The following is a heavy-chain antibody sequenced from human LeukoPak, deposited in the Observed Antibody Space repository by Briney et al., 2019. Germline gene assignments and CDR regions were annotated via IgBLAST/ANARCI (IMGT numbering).Heavy chain of an antibody. CDR3: AREFGSGGDFWSGYYRSSFAFDI. CDR1: GGSISSGSYY. Sequence: SQTLSLTCTVSGGSISSGSYYWSWIRQPAGKGLEWNGRIYTSGSTNYNPSLKSRVTISVDTSKNQFSLKLSSVTAADTAVYYCAREFGSGGDFWSGYYRSSFAFDIWGQGTMVTVSS. V-gene: IGHV4-61*02. D-gene: IGHD3-3*01. CDR2: IYTSGST. J-gene: IGHJ3*02.